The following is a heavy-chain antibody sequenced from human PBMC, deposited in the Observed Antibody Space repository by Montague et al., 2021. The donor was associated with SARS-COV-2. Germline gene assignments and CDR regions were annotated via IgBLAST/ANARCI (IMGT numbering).Heavy chain of an antibody. Sequence: SETLSLTCTVSGGSISSSSYYWGWLRQPPGKGLECIGSIYYSGSNYYNPSLKSRVTISVDTYKNSFSLNLVSVTDADTAVYYCARHVPICLTLENDFEIWGQGTMVTVSS. J-gene: IGHJ3*02. CDR1: GGSISSSSYY. CDR2: IYYSGSN. V-gene: IGHV4-39*01. D-gene: IGHD3-3*01. CDR3: ARHVPICLTLENDFEI.